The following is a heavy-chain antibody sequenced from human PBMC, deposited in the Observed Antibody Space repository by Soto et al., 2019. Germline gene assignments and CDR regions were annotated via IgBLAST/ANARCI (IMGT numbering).Heavy chain of an antibody. Sequence: ASVKVSCKASGYTFTSYYIHWVRQAPGQGLEWMGIINPSGGSTSYAQKFQGRVTMTRDTSTSTVYMELSSLRSEDTAVYYCARGIDSSGYYYLNYFDYWGQGTLVTVYS. CDR1: GYTFTSYY. J-gene: IGHJ4*02. D-gene: IGHD3-22*01. V-gene: IGHV1-46*01. CDR3: ARGIDSSGYYYLNYFDY. CDR2: INPSGGST.